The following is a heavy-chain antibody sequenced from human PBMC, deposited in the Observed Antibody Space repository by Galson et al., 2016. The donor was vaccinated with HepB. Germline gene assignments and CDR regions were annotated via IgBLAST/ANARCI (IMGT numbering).Heavy chain of an antibody. CDR3: AKDGTYSRGWYPVDQ. Sequence: SLRLSCAGSGFTFSSYGMHWVRQAPGKGLEWVAAISYDGSNKYYADSVKGRFTISRDDSKNTLYLQINSLGVEDTAQYYCAKDGTYSRGWYPVDQWGRGTLATVSS. D-gene: IGHD6-19*01. V-gene: IGHV3-30*18. J-gene: IGHJ4*02. CDR2: ISYDGSNK. CDR1: GFTFSSYG.